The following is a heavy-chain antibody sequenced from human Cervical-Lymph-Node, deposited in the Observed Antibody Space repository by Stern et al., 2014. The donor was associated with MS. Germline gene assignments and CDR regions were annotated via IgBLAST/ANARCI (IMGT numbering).Heavy chain of an antibody. CDR3: RAGSDAFDI. J-gene: IGHJ3*02. CDR1: GYTFIEYA. Sequence: QVQLVQSGAEVKKPGASVKVSCKASGYTFIEYAISWVRKAPGQGLEWMGWIGTNIGNTNYAQKFQGRVTLATDTSTTTVYMELRSLRSDDTAMYYCRAGSDAFDIWGQGTMVTVSS. D-gene: IGHD6-13*01. V-gene: IGHV1-18*01. CDR2: IGTNIGNT.